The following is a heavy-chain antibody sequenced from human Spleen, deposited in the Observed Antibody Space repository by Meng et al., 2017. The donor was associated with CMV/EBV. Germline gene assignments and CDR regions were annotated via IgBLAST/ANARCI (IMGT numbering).Heavy chain of an antibody. Sequence: SGFTFRTYGMHWVRQAPGKGLEWVAFIRYDGSNKYYVDSVKGRFIISRDNPGNTLYLQLNSLRTEDTAIYYCVKDRTSLRDGEYGGYWGQGTLVTVSS. J-gene: IGHJ4*02. CDR3: VKDRTSLRDGEYGGY. V-gene: IGHV3-30*02. D-gene: IGHD4-17*01. CDR1: GFTFRTYG. CDR2: IRYDGSNK.